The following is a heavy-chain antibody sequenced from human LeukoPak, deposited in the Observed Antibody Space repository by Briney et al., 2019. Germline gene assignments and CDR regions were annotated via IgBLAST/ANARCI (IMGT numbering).Heavy chain of an antibody. CDR3: ARDVTTYWYFDL. J-gene: IGHJ2*01. V-gene: IGHV3-53*01. CDR1: GFAVSSNH. D-gene: IGHD4-17*01. CDR2: IFNGGST. Sequence: GGSLRLSCAASGFAVSSNHMNWVRQAPGKGLEWVSVIFNGGSTYYADSVKGRFTISRDSSKNTLYLQMNSLRAEDTAVYYCARDVTTYWYFDLWGRGTLVTVSS.